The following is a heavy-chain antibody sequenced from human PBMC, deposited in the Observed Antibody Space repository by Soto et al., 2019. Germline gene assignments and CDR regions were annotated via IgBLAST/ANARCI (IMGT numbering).Heavy chain of an antibody. CDR1: GFTFSSYG. Sequence: PGGSLRLSCAASGFTFSSYGMHWVRQAPGKGLGWVAVISYDGSNKYYADSVKGRFTISRDDSKNTLYLQMNSLRAEDTAVYYCAKAAQWELLHYFDYWGQGTLVTVSS. V-gene: IGHV3-30*18. J-gene: IGHJ4*02. CDR3: AKAAQWELLHYFDY. CDR2: ISYDGSNK. D-gene: IGHD1-26*01.